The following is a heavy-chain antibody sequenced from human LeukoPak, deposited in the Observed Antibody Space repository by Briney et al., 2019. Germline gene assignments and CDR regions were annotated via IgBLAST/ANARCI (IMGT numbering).Heavy chain of an antibody. CDR3: ARLWGPSYDFWSGYYTGLDY. D-gene: IGHD3-3*01. CDR2: IYYSGST. V-gene: IGHV4-30-4*08. J-gene: IGHJ4*02. Sequence: SETLSLTCTDSGGSISSGDYYWSWIRQPPGKGLEWIGYIYYSGSTYYNPSLKSRVTISVDTSKNQFSLKLSSVTAADTAVYYCARLWGPSYDFWSGYYTGLDYWGQGTLVTVSS. CDR1: GGSISSGDYY.